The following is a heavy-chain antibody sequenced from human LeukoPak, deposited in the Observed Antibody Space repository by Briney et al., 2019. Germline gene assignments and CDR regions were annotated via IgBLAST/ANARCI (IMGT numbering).Heavy chain of an antibody. CDR2: ISSGSSTI. Sequence: GGSLRLSCAASGFTFTTYTMNWVRQAPGKGLEWLSSISSGSSTIYYADSVKGRFTISRDNAKNSLYLQMNSLRDEYTAVYYCARGRFGGFEWGLRGQGTLVGGSS. CDR1: GFTFTTYT. D-gene: IGHD5-12*01. CDR3: ARGRFGGFEWGL. J-gene: IGHJ4*02. V-gene: IGHV3-48*02.